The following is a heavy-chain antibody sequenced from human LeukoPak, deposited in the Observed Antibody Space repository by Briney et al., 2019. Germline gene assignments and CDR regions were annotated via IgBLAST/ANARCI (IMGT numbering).Heavy chain of an antibody. CDR2: MNPNSGNT. Sequence: GASVTVSYKPSGYTFTSYEMNWVRQAPGQGLEWMGWMNPNSGNTGYAQKSQGRVTMTRNTSISTAYMELSSLRSEDTAVYYCARVDYWGQGTLVTVSS. CDR1: GYTFTSYE. CDR3: ARVDY. J-gene: IGHJ4*02. V-gene: IGHV1-8*01.